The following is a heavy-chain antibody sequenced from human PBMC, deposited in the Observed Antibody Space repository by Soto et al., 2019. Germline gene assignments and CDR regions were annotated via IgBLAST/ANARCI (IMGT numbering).Heavy chain of an antibody. D-gene: IGHD7-27*01. V-gene: IGHV3-13*01. CDR1: GCSFSNYD. CDR3: ARGVLGPGDYYYGMDV. Sequence: AGSLRLSCAASGCSFSNYDMHWIRQAPGEGLEWVAGIGAASDTYYPVSVQGRFTVSRDNAKKSLYLQMNSLRAGDVAVYYCARGVLGPGDYYYGMDVWGQGTTVTVSS. CDR2: IGAASDT. J-gene: IGHJ6*02.